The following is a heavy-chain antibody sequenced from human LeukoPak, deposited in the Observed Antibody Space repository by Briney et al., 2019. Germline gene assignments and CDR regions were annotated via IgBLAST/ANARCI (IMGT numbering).Heavy chain of an antibody. CDR2: ISYDGSEK. CDR3: ANPQSRGYDYLDY. D-gene: IGHD5-12*01. Sequence: PGGSLRLSCAASGFTFSSYGMHWVRQAPGKGLEWVAVISYDGSEKYYADSVKGRFTISRDNSKNTLYLQMNSLRGDDTAVYYCANPQSRGYDYLDYWGQGTLVTVSS. V-gene: IGHV3-30*18. CDR1: GFTFSSYG. J-gene: IGHJ4*02.